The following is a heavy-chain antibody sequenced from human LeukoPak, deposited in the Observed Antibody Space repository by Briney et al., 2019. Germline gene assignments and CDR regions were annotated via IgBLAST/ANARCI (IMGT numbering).Heavy chain of an antibody. Sequence: SETLSLTCTVSGGSISSYYWSWIRQPAGKGLEWIGRIYTSGSTNYNPSLKSRVTMSVDTSKNQFSLKLSSVTAADTAVYCCARDQQLRYFDWLSTDYYYYGMDVWGQGTTVTVSS. V-gene: IGHV4-4*07. CDR2: IYTSGST. D-gene: IGHD3-9*01. CDR1: GGSISSYY. CDR3: ARDQQLRYFDWLSTDYYYYGMDV. J-gene: IGHJ6*02.